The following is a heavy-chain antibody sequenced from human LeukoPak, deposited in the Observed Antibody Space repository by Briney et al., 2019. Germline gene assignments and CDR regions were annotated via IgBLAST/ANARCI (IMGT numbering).Heavy chain of an antibody. CDR3: ATRRITIFGVVEIGFDP. Sequence: SETLSLTCAVYGGSFSGYYWSWIRQPPGKGLEWIGEINHSGSTNYNPSLKSRVTISVDTSKNQFSLKLSSVTAAATAVYYCATRRITIFGVVEIGFDPRGQGTLVTVSS. D-gene: IGHD3-3*01. J-gene: IGHJ5*02. CDR1: GGSFSGYY. CDR2: INHSGST. V-gene: IGHV4-34*01.